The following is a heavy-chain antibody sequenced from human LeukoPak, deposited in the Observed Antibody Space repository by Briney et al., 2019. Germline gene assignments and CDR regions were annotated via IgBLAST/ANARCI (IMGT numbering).Heavy chain of an antibody. V-gene: IGHV1-46*03. CDR1: GYTLTSYY. D-gene: IGHD6-19*01. J-gene: IGHJ6*03. CDR3: ARDKAVAGTIHYHYYYMDA. CDR2: INPSGGST. Sequence: ASVKVSCKASGYTLTSYYMHWVRQAPGQGLEWMGIINPSGGSTSYAQKFQGRVTMTRDTSTSTVYMELSSLRSEDTAVYYCARDKAVAGTIHYHYYYMDAWGKGTTVTVSS.